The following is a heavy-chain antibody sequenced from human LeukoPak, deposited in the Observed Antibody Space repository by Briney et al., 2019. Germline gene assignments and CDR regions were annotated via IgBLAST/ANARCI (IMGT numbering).Heavy chain of an antibody. CDR3: ARDRWHCRVNCDSVYYFALDV. V-gene: IGHV3-53*01. Sequence: GGSLRLSCAASGFTVSSNYMSWVRQAPGKGLEWVSVIYSGGSTYYADSVKGRFTISRDNSKDTLYLQMNSLRAEDTAVYYCARDRWHCRVNCDSVYYFALDVWGQGTTVTVSS. D-gene: IGHD2-15*01. J-gene: IGHJ6*02. CDR1: GFTVSSNY. CDR2: IYSGGST.